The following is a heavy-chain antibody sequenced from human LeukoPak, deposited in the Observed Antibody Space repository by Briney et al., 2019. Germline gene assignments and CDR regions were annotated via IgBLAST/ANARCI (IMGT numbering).Heavy chain of an antibody. CDR1: GGSLSSYY. J-gene: IGHJ3*02. D-gene: IGHD3-9*01. Sequence: PSETLSLTCTVSGGSLSSYYWSWIRQPPGKGLEWVGYIYYSGSTNYNPSLKARSTISVDTSKNQFSLKLNSVPAADTAVYYCARDLLIITAPHDSFDIWGEGTIVTVAS. CDR3: ARDLLIITAPHDSFDI. V-gene: IGHV4-59*01. CDR2: IYYSGST.